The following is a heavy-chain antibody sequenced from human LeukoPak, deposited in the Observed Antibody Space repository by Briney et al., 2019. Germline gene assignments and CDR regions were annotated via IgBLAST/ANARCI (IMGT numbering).Heavy chain of an antibody. CDR2: ISYDGSNK. Sequence: GGSLRLSCAASGFTFSSYCMSWVRQAPGKGLEWVAVISYDGSNKYYADSVEGRFTISRDNSKNTLYLQMNSLRAEDTAVYYCAIDNDCIGGSCYSTAPVLLIDVWGQGTTVTVSS. CDR1: GFTFSSYC. CDR3: AIDNDCIGGSCYSTAPVLLIDV. J-gene: IGHJ6*02. D-gene: IGHD2-15*01. V-gene: IGHV3-30*03.